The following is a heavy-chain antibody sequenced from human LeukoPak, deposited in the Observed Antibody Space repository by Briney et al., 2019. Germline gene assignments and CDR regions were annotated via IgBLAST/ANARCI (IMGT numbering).Heavy chain of an antibody. CDR3: TTRGRSDYYYGMDV. CDR2: IKSKTDGGTT. CDR1: GFTFSNAW. D-gene: IGHD3-10*01. V-gene: IGHV3-15*01. Sequence: GGSLRLSCTASGFTFSNAWMSWVRQAPGKGLEWVGRIKSKTDGGTTDYAAPVKGRFTISRDDSKNTLYLQMNSLKTEDTAVYYCTTRGRSDYYYGMDVWGQGTTVTVSS. J-gene: IGHJ6*02.